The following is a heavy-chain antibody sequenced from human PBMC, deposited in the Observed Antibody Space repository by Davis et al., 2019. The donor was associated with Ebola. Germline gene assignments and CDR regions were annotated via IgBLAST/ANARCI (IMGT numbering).Heavy chain of an antibody. Sequence: PSETLSLTCTVSGGSISSYYWSWIRQPPGKGLEWIGYIYYSGSTNYNPSLKSRVTISVDTSKNQFSLKLSSVTAADTAVYYCARVGGYSGSYGWFDPWGQGTLVTVSS. D-gene: IGHD1-26*01. V-gene: IGHV4-59*01. CDR3: ARVGGYSGSYGWFDP. CDR1: GGSISSYY. CDR2: IYYSGST. J-gene: IGHJ5*02.